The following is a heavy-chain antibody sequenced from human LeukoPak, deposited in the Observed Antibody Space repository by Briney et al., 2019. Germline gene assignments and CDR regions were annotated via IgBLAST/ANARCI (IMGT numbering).Heavy chain of an antibody. Sequence: GASVKVSCKASGYTFTSYGITWVRQAPGQGLEWMGWISAYNGNTNYAQKLQGRVTMTTDTSTSTAYMELRSLRSDDTAVYYCARGGYCSSTSCYTPFDYWGQGTLVTVSS. V-gene: IGHV1-18*01. CDR3: ARGGYCSSTSCYTPFDY. J-gene: IGHJ4*02. CDR1: GYTFTSYG. CDR2: ISAYNGNT. D-gene: IGHD2-2*02.